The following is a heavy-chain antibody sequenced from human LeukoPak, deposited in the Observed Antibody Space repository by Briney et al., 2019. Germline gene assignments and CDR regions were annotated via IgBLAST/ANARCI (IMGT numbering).Heavy chain of an antibody. CDR3: AKGGSTWYHFDY. J-gene: IGHJ4*02. D-gene: IGHD6-13*01. CDR2: IWYDGSNK. CDR1: GFTFSSYA. V-gene: IGHV3-30*02. Sequence: TGGSLRLSCAASGFTFSSYAIHWVRQAPGKGLEWVAFIWYDGSNKYYADSVKGRFTISRDNSENTLCLQMNSLRPEDTAVYYCAKGGSTWYHFDYWGQGTLVTVSS.